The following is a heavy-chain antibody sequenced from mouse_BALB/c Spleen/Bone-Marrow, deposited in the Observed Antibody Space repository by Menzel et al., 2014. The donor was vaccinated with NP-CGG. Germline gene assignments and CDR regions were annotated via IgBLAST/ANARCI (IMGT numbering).Heavy chain of an antibody. Sequence: VMLVESGPGLVAPSQSLSITCTVSGFSLTGYGVNWVRRPPGKGLEWLGMIWGDGSTDYNSALKSRLSISKDNSKSQVFLKMNSLQTDDTARYYCARTLGHYAMDYWGQGTSVTVSS. CDR3: ARTLGHYAMDY. CDR1: GFSLTGYG. V-gene: IGHV2-6-7*01. D-gene: IGHD4-1*01. CDR2: IWGDGST. J-gene: IGHJ4*01.